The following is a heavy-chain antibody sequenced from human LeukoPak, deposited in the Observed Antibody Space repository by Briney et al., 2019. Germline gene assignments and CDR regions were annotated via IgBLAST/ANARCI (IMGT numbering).Heavy chain of an antibody. V-gene: IGHV1-2*02. CDR1: GYTFTNYY. D-gene: IGHD3-22*01. CDR3: ARVFAPSDSGGYYLKY. Sequence: LGKVSCKASGYTFTNYYISWVRQAPGQGLEWMGWITPNSGGAIYTQKFQGRVTMTRDTSSNTAYMQLSRLAPDDAAVYYCARVFAPSDSGGYYLKYWGQGTLVTVSS. CDR2: ITPNSGGA. J-gene: IGHJ4*02.